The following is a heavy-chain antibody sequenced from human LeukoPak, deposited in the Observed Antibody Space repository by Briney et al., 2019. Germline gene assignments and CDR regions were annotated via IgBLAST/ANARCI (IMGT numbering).Heavy chain of an antibody. J-gene: IGHJ4*02. Sequence: PSETLSLTCAVSGSSINTGYYWGWIRQSPGKGLEWMGSIYNSGSSYYNPSLKSRVTISVDTSKNQFSLKLTSVTAADTGVYYCARNASVVPHVMPEGLYFFDYWGQGTLVTVSS. CDR3: ARNASVVPHVMPEGLYFFDY. CDR2: IYNSGSS. D-gene: IGHD2-2*01. V-gene: IGHV4-38-2*01. CDR1: GSSINTGYY.